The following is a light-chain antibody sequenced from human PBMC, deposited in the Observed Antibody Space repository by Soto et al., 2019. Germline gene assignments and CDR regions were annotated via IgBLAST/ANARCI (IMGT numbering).Light chain of an antibody. Sequence: DIPLTQSPSSITESVGDRIAITFQASQDISNRLNSYRQKPGTAPDLLIYAPSSLQSGIPSRLGGRGSGTDFTLTIIGLQPEDFATYYCQQKYSRPITFGQG. CDR2: APS. CDR1: QDISNR. V-gene: IGKV1-39*01. CDR3: QQKYSRPIT. J-gene: IGKJ5*01.